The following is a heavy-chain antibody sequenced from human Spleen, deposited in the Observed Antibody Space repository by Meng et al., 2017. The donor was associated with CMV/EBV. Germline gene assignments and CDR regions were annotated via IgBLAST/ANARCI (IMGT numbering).Heavy chain of an antibody. CDR3: AKVVPAAVRNWFDP. D-gene: IGHD2-2*01. V-gene: IGHV3-23*01. CDR2: ISGSGGNT. Sequence: GESLKISCAASGFTFSSYAMSWVRQAPGKGLEWVSAISGSGGNTYYADSVKGRFTISRDNSKNTLYLQMNSLRAEDTAVYYCAKVVPAAVRNWFDPWGQGTRVTVSS. J-gene: IGHJ5*02. CDR1: GFTFSSYA.